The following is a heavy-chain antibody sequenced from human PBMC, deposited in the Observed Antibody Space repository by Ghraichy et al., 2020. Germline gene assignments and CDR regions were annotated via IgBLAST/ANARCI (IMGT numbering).Heavy chain of an antibody. V-gene: IGHV3-23*01. CDR1: GFTFSSNA. CDR2: ISGSGGTT. Sequence: GGSLRLSCAASGFTFSSNALNWVRQAPGKGLQWVSVISGSGGTTYYADSVKGRFTISRDNSKNTLYLQMNSLRAEDTAVYYCAKTSGVAIIGWFDPWGQGTPVTVSS. J-gene: IGHJ5*02. CDR3: AKTSGVAIIGWFDP. D-gene: IGHD3-10*01.